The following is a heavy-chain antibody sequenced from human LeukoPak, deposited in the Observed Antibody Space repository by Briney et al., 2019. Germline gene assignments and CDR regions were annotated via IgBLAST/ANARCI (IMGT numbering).Heavy chain of an antibody. CDR2: ISYDGTNK. J-gene: IGHJ4*02. V-gene: IGHV3-30*03. CDR1: GFTFSSYG. CDR3: ATAPNYSSSRLPFDY. Sequence: GRSLRPSCAASGFTFSSYGMHWVRQAPGKGLEWVAVISYDGTNKYYADSVKGRFTISRDNSKNTLYLQMNSLRGEDTAVYYCATAPNYSSSRLPFDYWGQGTLVTVSS. D-gene: IGHD6-13*01.